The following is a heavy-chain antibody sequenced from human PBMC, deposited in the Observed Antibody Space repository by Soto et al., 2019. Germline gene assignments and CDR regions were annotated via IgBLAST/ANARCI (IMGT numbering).Heavy chain of an antibody. CDR2: VSAGGDMT. D-gene: IGHD3-10*01. J-gene: IGHJ6*02. CDR3: ARGDRGGSGSPASYYYSGLDV. Sequence: GGSLRLSCAASGFTFSSYAMSWVRQAPGKGLEWVSSVSAGGDMTYYSDSVKGRFTISRDNSNNALFLQMNSLRAEDTALYYCARGDRGGSGSPASYYYSGLDVWGQGTTVS. CDR1: GFTFSSYA. V-gene: IGHV3-23*01.